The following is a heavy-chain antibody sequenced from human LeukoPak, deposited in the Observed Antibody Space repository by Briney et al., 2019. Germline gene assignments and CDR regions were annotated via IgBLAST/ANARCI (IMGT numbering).Heavy chain of an antibody. Sequence: PGGSLRLSCAASGFTLSSYGMHWVRQAPGKGLEWVAVISYDGSNKYYADSVKGRFAISRDNSKNTLYLQMNSLGAEDTAVYYCAKPTGYYDTSGYCSDWGQGTLVTVSS. D-gene: IGHD3-22*01. CDR1: GFTLSSYG. J-gene: IGHJ4*02. CDR2: ISYDGSNK. V-gene: IGHV3-30*18. CDR3: AKPTGYYDTSGYCSD.